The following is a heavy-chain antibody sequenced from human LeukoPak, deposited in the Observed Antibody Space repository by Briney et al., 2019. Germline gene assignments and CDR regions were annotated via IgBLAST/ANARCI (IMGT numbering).Heavy chain of an antibody. CDR3: ARGSIRGWFDP. J-gene: IGHJ5*02. D-gene: IGHD1-14*01. Sequence: GASVKLSCKSSGYTFTSYYMHWVRHAPGQGIERMGIINPSGGSTSYAQKFQGRVTMTRDTSTSTVYMELSSLRSEDTAVYYCARGSIRGWFDPWGQGTLVTVSS. CDR2: INPSGGST. V-gene: IGHV1-46*01. CDR1: GYTFTSYY.